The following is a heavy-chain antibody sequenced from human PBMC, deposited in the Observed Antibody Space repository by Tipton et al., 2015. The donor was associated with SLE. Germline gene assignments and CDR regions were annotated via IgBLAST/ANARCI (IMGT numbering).Heavy chain of an antibody. Sequence: TLSLTCTVSGGSISSYYWSWIRQPPGKGLEWIGYIYYSGSTNYNPSLKSRVTISVDTSKNQFSLKLSSVTAADTAVYYCARHESSSWYTFDYWGQGTPVTVSS. V-gene: IGHV4-59*08. J-gene: IGHJ4*02. CDR3: ARHESSSWYTFDY. CDR2: IYYSGST. D-gene: IGHD6-13*01. CDR1: GGSISSYY.